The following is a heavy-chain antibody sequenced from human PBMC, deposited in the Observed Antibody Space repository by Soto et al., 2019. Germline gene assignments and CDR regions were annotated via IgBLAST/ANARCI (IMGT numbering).Heavy chain of an antibody. Sequence: GASVKVSCKASGYTFTGYYMHWVRQAPGQVLEWMGWINPNSGGTNYAQKFQGRVTMTRDTSISTAYMELSRLRSDDKAVYYCAIPHYDFWSGLYYWGQGTLVTVSS. CDR1: GYTFTGYY. V-gene: IGHV1-2*02. CDR2: INPNSGGT. J-gene: IGHJ4*02. D-gene: IGHD3-3*01. CDR3: AIPHYDFWSGLYY.